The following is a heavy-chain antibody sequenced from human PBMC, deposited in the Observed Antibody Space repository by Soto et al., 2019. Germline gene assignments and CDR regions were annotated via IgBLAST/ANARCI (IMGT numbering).Heavy chain of an antibody. J-gene: IGHJ5*02. CDR1: GGSISSSSYY. D-gene: IGHD6-6*01. CDR3: ARPSGSSSALGWFDP. CDR2: IYYSGST. V-gene: IGHV4-39*01. Sequence: SETLSLTCTVSGGSISSSSYYWGWIRQPPGKGLEWIGSIYYSGSTYYNPSLKSRVTISVDTSKNQFSLKLSSVTAADTAVYYCARPSGSSSALGWFDPWGQGTLVTVSS.